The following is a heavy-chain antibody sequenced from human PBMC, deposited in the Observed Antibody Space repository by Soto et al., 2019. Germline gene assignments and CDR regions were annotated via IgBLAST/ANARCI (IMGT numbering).Heavy chain of an antibody. Sequence: PSETLSLTCAVYGGSFSSYHWTRIRQPPGKGLEWIGEINHNGSTTYNPSLRSRATISVDKSNNQFSLRLRSVTAADTAVYYCATLPPQMVLSLLPIPTWGQGILVTSPQ. J-gene: IGHJ5*02. CDR1: GGSFSSYH. CDR3: ATLPPQMVLSLLPIPT. D-gene: IGHD2-8*01. V-gene: IGHV4-34*01. CDR2: INHNGST.